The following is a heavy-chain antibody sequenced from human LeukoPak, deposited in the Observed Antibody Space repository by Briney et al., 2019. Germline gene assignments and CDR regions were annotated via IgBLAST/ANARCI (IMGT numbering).Heavy chain of an antibody. V-gene: IGHV3-23*01. CDR3: AKDKLLWFGDANYYYYMDV. CDR1: GFTFSTYS. J-gene: IGHJ6*03. Sequence: GGSLRLSCAASGFTFSTYSMTWVRQAPGKGLEWVSIISGGGDNRYYADSVKGRFTISRDNSKNTLYLQMNSLRAEDTAVYYCAKDKLLWFGDANYYYYMDVWGKGTTVTISS. CDR2: ISGGGDNR. D-gene: IGHD3-10*01.